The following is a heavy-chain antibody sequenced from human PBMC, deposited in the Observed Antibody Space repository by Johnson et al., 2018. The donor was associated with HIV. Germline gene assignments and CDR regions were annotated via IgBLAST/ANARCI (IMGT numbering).Heavy chain of an antibody. CDR2: ISWNSGSI. CDR3: AKPLRWDFAVDAFDI. D-gene: IGHD1-26*01. V-gene: IGHV3-9*01. Sequence: VQLVESGGGLVQPGRSLRLSCAASGFTFDDYAMHWVRQAPGKGLEWVSGISWNSGSIGYADSVKGRFTISRDNAKNSLYLQMNSLRAEDTAVYYCAKPLRWDFAVDAFDIWGQGTMVTVSS. CDR1: GFTFDDYA. J-gene: IGHJ3*02.